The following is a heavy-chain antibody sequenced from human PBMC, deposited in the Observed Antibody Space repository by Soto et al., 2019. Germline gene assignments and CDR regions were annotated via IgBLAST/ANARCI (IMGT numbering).Heavy chain of an antibody. CDR2: VYDSVNYDSGRT. J-gene: IGHJ3*02. Sequence: KPSETLSLTCTVSGDSVRSRNYYWSWIRQAPGTGLEWIGYVYDSVNYDSGRTNYRPSLKIRVTISIDTSKNQFSLNLTSVTAADTAVYYCARESDFWDDAYMRTFDIWGQGTKVTVSS. CDR3: ARESDFWDDAYMRTFDI. D-gene: IGHD3-3*01. V-gene: IGHV4-61*01. CDR1: GDSVRSRNYY.